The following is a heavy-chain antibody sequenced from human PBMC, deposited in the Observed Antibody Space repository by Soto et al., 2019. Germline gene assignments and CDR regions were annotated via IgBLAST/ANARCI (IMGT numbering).Heavy chain of an antibody. V-gene: IGHV4-4*02. CDR2: ISHSGIT. J-gene: IGHJ4*02. CDR1: GVSIYSSGW. Sequence: QVQLQESGPGLVKPSETLSLTCAVSGVSIYSSGWWSWVRQPPGKGLEWIGEISHSGITTYNPSLKSRVTISLDYSENQFSLKLSSVTAADTAVYYCASSNGWYSLAHWGQGSLVSVSS. D-gene: IGHD6-19*01. CDR3: ASSNGWYSLAH.